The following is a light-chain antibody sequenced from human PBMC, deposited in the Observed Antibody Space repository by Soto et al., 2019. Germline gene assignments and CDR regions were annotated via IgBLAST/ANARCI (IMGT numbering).Light chain of an antibody. V-gene: IGKV3-20*01. J-gene: IGKJ5*01. CDR2: GAS. CDR3: QQYGSSHT. Sequence: EIVLTQSPGTLSLSPWERATLSCSASQSVSSSYVAWYQQKPGQAPRLLIYGASSRATGIPDRFSGSGSGTDFTLTISRLEPEDFAVYYCQQYGSSHTFGQGTRLEIK. CDR1: QSVSSSY.